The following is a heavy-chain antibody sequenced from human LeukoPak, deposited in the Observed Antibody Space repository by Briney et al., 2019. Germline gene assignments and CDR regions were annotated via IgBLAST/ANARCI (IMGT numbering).Heavy chain of an antibody. V-gene: IGHV1-69*05. CDR2: IIPIFGTA. CDR1: GGTFSSYA. J-gene: IGHJ4*02. CDR3: ESGSSPPSYFDY. D-gene: IGHD2-15*01. Sequence: ASVKVSCKASGGTFSSYAISWVRQAPGQGLEWMGRIIPIFGTANYAQKFQGRVAITTDESTSTAYMELSSLRSEDTAVYYCESGSSPPSYFDYWGQGTLVTVSS.